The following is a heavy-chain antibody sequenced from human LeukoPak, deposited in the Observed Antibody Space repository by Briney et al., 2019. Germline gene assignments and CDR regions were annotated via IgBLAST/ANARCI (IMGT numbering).Heavy chain of an antibody. CDR3: ARAEDSSGPYAFDI. CDR2: INHSGST. J-gene: IGHJ3*02. V-gene: IGHV4-34*01. CDR1: GGSFSGYS. Sequence: SETLSLTCAVYGGSFSGYSWSWIRQPPGKGLECIGEINHSGSTNYNPSLESRVTISVDKSKNQFSLKLSSVTAADTAVYYCARAEDSSGPYAFDIWGQGTMVTVSS. D-gene: IGHD3-22*01.